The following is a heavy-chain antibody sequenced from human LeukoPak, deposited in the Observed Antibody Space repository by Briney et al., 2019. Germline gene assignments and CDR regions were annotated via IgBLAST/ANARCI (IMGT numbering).Heavy chain of an antibody. D-gene: IGHD6-13*01. CDR3: ARVRYSSSWDYAFDI. CDR1: GGSISSYY. J-gene: IGHJ3*02. Sequence: PSETLSLTCTVSGGSISSYYWSWIRQPAGKGLEWIGRIYTSGSTNYNPSLKSRVTMSVDTSKNQFSLKLSSVTAADTAVYYCARVRYSSSWDYAFDIWGQGTMVTVSS. CDR2: IYTSGST. V-gene: IGHV4-4*07.